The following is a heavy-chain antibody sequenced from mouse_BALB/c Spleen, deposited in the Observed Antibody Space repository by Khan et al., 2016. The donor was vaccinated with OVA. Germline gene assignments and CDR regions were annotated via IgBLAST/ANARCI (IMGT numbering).Heavy chain of an antibody. CDR3: ARRPRSIN. CDR2: INSNGGST. CDR1: GFTFSSYG. V-gene: IGHV5-6-3*01. J-gene: IGHJ2*01. Sequence: EVELVESGGGLVQPGGSLKLSCAASGFTFSSYGMSWVRQTPDKRLELVATINSNGGSTYYPDSVKGRFTISRDNAKNTLYLQMSSLKSEDTAMXYDARRPRSINWGQGTTLTVSA.